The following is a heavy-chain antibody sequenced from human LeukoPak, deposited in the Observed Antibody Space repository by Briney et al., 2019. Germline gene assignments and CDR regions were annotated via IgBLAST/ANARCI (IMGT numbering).Heavy chain of an antibody. Sequence: SQTLSLTCAISGDSVSSNSVTWNWIRQSPSRGLEWLGRTYYRSTWYNDYAVSVKSRITINPDTSKNQFSLQLNSVTPEDTAVYYCAREWGAVAGSPGWFDPWGQGTLVTVSS. CDR2: TYYRSTWYN. CDR3: AREWGAVAGSPGWFDP. D-gene: IGHD6-19*01. V-gene: IGHV6-1*01. J-gene: IGHJ5*02. CDR1: GDSVSSNSVT.